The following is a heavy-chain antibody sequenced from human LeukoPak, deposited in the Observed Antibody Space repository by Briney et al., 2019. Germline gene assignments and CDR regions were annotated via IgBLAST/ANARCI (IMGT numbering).Heavy chain of an antibody. CDR3: ARTDSGTYYGLDY. V-gene: IGHV1-2*02. CDR2: INSNNGGT. CDR1: GYTFTAYY. D-gene: IGHD1-26*01. Sequence: ASVEVSCKASGYTFTAYYIYWVRQAPGQGLEWMGWINSNNGGTNYAQKFQGRVTMTRDTSISTAYLELSGLTSDDTALCWCARTDSGTYYGLDYWGQGTLVTVSS. J-gene: IGHJ4*02.